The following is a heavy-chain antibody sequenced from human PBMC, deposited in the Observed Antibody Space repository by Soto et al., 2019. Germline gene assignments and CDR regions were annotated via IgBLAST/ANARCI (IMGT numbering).Heavy chain of an antibody. Sequence: ALRLACAASGFRFKDYAMHWVRQAPGKGLEWVSGISWNSGSIGYADSVKGRFTISRDNAKNPLYLQMNSLRPEDKALYYCAKAYSGSGGPFDYWGQGILVTVYS. J-gene: IGHJ4*02. CDR2: ISWNSGSI. CDR3: AKAYSGSGGPFDY. D-gene: IGHD6-6*01. V-gene: IGHV3-9*01. CDR1: GFRFKDYA.